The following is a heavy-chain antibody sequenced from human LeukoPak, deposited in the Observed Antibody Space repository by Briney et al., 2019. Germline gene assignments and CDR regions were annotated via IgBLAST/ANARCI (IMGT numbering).Heavy chain of an antibody. CDR3: AGGWEPYDYFFDP. CDR2: MNPSSGNT. J-gene: IGHJ5*02. CDR1: GSSFTDYD. V-gene: IGHV1-8*01. D-gene: IGHD5-12*01. Sequence: ASVKVSCKASGSSFTDYDINGVRQTTGQGLEGMGGMNPSSGNTDYAQNFQGRVTMTTDTPISTAYMELSGLRSEDTAIYYCAGGWEPYDYFFDPWGQGTLVIVSS.